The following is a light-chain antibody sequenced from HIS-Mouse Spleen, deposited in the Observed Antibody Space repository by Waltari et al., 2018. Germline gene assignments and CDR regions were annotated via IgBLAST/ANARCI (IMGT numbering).Light chain of an antibody. J-gene: IGLJ2*01. CDR1: ALPKKY. V-gene: IGLV3-10*01. CDR3: YSTDSSGNHRV. Sequence: SYELTQPPSVSVSPGQTARITCSGDALPKKYAYWYQQKSGQAPVLGIYKDSKRPSGIPERFSGSSSGTMATLTISGAQVEYEADYYCYSTDSSGNHRVFGGGTKLTVL. CDR2: KDS.